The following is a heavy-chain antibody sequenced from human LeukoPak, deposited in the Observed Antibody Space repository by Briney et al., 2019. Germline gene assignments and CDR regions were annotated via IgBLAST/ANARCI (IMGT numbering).Heavy chain of an antibody. J-gene: IGHJ4*02. CDR1: GGSLSGYD. Sequence: SETLSLTCAVYGGSLSGYDWSWIRQPPGKGLEWIGEINHSGSTNYNPSLKSRVTISVDTSKNQFSLKLSSVTAADTAVYYCARDGRGYYFWGQGTLVTVSS. V-gene: IGHV4-34*01. D-gene: IGHD3-22*01. CDR2: INHSGST. CDR3: ARDGRGYYF.